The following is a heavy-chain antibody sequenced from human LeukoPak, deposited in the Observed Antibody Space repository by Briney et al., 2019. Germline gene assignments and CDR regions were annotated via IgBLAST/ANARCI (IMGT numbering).Heavy chain of an antibody. J-gene: IGHJ6*02. CDR2: ISSSGSTI. D-gene: IGHD2-2*01. Sequence: PGGSLRLSCAASGFTFSDYYMSWIRQAPGKGLEWVSYISSSGSTIYYADSVKGRFTISRDNAKNSLYLQMNSLRAEDTAVYYCARGLGGYCSSTSCPRYYGMDVWGQGTTVTVSS. V-gene: IGHV3-11*01. CDR1: GFTFSDYY. CDR3: ARGLGGYCSSTSCPRYYGMDV.